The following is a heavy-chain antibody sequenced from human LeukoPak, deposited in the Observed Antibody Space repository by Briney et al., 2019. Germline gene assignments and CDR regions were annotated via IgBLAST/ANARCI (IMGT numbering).Heavy chain of an antibody. V-gene: IGHV3-30*18. CDR3: AKDVVPASKTAYFDY. CDR2: ISYDGSNK. CDR1: GFTFSSYG. D-gene: IGHD2-2*01. Sequence: QPGRSLRLSCAASGFTFSSYGMHWVRQAPGKGLEWVAVISYDGSNKYYADSVKGRFTISRDNSKNTLYLQMNSLRAEDTAVYYCAKDVVPASKTAYFDYWGQGTLVTVSS. J-gene: IGHJ4*02.